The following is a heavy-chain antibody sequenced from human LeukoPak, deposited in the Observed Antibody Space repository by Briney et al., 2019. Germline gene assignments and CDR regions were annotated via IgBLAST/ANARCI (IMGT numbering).Heavy chain of an antibody. CDR2: ISGNNDNT. Sequence: ASVKVSCKASGYTFTTYGVSWVRQAPGQGLEWMGWISGNNDNTNYAQNLQGRVTMTTDTSTSTAYMVLRSLRSDDTAVYYCAREGQQLGAWFDPWGQGTLVTVSS. CDR1: GYTFTTYG. V-gene: IGHV1-18*01. CDR3: AREGQQLGAWFDP. J-gene: IGHJ5*02. D-gene: IGHD6-13*01.